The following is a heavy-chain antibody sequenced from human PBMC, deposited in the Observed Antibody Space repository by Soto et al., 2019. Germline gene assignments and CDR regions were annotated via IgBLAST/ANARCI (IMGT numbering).Heavy chain of an antibody. CDR2: IYSGGYT. Sequence: EVQLVESGGGLIQPGGSLRLSCAVSGFTVSNNYMSWVRQAPGKGLEGVSVIYSGGYTAYGDSVKGRFTISRDNSNNLLYLQKKRRGAGGPAVSFWAPRPGGGGYWGQGTLVTVSS. D-gene: IGHD3-10*01. V-gene: IGHV3-53*01. J-gene: IGHJ4*02. CDR1: GFTVSNNY. CDR3: APRPGGGGY.